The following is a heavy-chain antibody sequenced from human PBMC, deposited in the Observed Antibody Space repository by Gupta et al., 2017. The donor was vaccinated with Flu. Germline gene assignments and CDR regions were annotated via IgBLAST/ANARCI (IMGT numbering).Heavy chain of an antibody. CDR3: ARLSPLYSSSWYGADY. V-gene: IGHV4-39*01. CDR1: GGSISSSSYY. CDR2: IYYSGST. D-gene: IGHD6-13*01. J-gene: IGHJ4*02. Sequence: QLQLQESGPGLVKPSETLSLTCTVSGGSISSSSYYWGWIRQPPGKGLEWIGSIYYSGSTYYNPSLKSRVTISVDTSKNQFSLKLSSVTAADTAVYYCARLSPLYSSSWYGADYWGQGTLVTVSS.